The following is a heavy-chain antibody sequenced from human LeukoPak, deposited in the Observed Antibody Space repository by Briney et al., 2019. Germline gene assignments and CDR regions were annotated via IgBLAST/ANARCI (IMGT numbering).Heavy chain of an antibody. D-gene: IGHD3-10*01. CDR3: ARIYLVYYGSESYKYYFDY. Sequence: SEPLSLICTVCGGSMRVHYWSWIRQTPGKGLEGIGHNSYTGATTYNRSLTSPVSISVDTSKNQFSLRLTSVTAADTAVYFCARIYLVYYGSESYKYYFDYWGQGMLVTVSS. CDR1: GGSMRVHY. J-gene: IGHJ4*02. V-gene: IGHV4-59*11. CDR2: NSYTGAT.